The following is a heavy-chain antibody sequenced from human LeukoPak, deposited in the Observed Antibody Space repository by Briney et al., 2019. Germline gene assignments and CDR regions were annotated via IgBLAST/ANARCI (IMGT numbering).Heavy chain of an antibody. CDR1: GFTFTSYA. V-gene: IGHV3-23*01. CDR3: AKGRDTSGRQNFDF. D-gene: IGHD6-19*01. CDR2: ISASGSGT. Sequence: PGGSLRLSCEASGFTFTSYAMHWVRQAPGKGLEWVSSISASGSGTVYTDSMSGRFTISRDNAKKTLFLQMKNLRLGDTALYYCAKGRDTSGRQNFDFWGQGTLVTVSS. J-gene: IGHJ4*02.